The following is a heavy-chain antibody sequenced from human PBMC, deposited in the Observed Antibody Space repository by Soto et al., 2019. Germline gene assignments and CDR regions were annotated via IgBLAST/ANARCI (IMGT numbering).Heavy chain of an antibody. D-gene: IGHD3-22*01. CDR2: IIPMFGTA. J-gene: IGHJ4*02. Sequence: QVQLVQSGAEVRKPGSSVKVSCTASGGTFSRHAISWVRQAPGQGLEWMGGIIPMFGTANHAQKFQGRVTIIADESTSTAYMELSSLRSEDTATYYCARGWGYDSSDYYYAYWGQGTLVIVSS. V-gene: IGHV1-69*01. CDR3: ARGWGYDSSDYYYAY. CDR1: GGTFSRHA.